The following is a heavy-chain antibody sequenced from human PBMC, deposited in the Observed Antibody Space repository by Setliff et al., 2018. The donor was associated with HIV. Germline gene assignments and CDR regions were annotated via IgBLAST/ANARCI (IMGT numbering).Heavy chain of an antibody. V-gene: IGHV3-23*01. Sequence: PGGSLRLSCAASGFTFSSYAMSWVRQAPGKGLEWVSAISGRGGSTYYADSVKGRFTISRDNSRNTLFLQMNSLRGEDTALYYCALGGLSSGWGVSWGQGTLVTVSS. J-gene: IGHJ5*02. CDR3: ALGGLSSGWGVS. CDR2: ISGRGGST. CDR1: GFTFSSYA. D-gene: IGHD6-19*01.